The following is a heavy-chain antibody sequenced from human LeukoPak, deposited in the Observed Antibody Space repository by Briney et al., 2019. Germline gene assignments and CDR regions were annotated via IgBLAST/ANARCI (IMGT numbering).Heavy chain of an antibody. CDR3: ARDNPSTYYYDSSGPRQFDY. V-gene: IGHV1-18*01. Sequence: ASVKVSCKASGYTFTSYGISWVRQAPGQGLEWMGWISAYNGNTNYAQKLQGRVTMTTDTSTSTAYMELRSLRSDDTAVYYCARDNPSTYYYDSSGPRQFDYWGQGTLVTASS. CDR1: GYTFTSYG. CDR2: ISAYNGNT. D-gene: IGHD3-22*01. J-gene: IGHJ4*02.